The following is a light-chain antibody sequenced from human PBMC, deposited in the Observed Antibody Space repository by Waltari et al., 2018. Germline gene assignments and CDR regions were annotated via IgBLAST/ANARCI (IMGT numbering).Light chain of an antibody. CDR1: QSVRSN. Sequence: ILMTQSPGTLSVAPGARATLACRARQSVRSNLAWYQQKPGQAPRLLIYGASTRATGIPARFTGSGSGTEFTLTISSLQSEDSAVYYCQQYNLWPPYTFGQGTRLEIK. CDR3: QQYNLWPPYT. V-gene: IGKV3-15*01. J-gene: IGKJ2*01. CDR2: GAS.